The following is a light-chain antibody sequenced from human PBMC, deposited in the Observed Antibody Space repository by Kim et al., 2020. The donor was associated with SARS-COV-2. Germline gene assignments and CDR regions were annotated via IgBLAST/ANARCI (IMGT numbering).Light chain of an antibody. CDR3: EQYYSIPCT. Sequence: SATTGDRVNISGRANEDITGYLAWYQQKPGKAPTLLIYAASTLQTGVPSRFSGSGSGTDFTLTISCLQSEDFATYFCEQYYSIPCTFGQGTKLEI. CDR2: AAS. CDR1: EDITGY. J-gene: IGKJ2*02. V-gene: IGKV1-8*01.